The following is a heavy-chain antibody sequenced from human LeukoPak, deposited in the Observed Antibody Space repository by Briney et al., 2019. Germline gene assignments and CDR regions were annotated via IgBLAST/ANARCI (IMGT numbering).Heavy chain of an antibody. V-gene: IGHV4-59*08. Sequence: PLETLSLSCTVSGGSISSYYWSWIRQPPGKGLEWIGYIYYSGSTNYTPSLKSRVTISVDTSKNQFSLKLSSVAAADTAVYYCASMGATDNWFDPWGQGTLVTVSS. CDR2: IYYSGST. CDR3: ASMGATDNWFDP. J-gene: IGHJ5*02. D-gene: IGHD1-26*01. CDR1: GGSISSYY.